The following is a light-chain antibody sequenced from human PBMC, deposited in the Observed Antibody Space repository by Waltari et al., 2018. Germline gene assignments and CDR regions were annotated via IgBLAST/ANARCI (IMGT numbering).Light chain of an antibody. V-gene: IGKV1-9*01. J-gene: IGKJ1*01. Sequence: DIQLTQSPSFLSASVGDRVTITCRASQGISSYLAWYQQKPGKAPKLLIYAASTLQSGVPSRFSGSGSGTEFTLTISGLQPDDFATYYCQQYNTYPWTFGQGTKVEIK. CDR3: QQYNTYPWT. CDR2: AAS. CDR1: QGISSY.